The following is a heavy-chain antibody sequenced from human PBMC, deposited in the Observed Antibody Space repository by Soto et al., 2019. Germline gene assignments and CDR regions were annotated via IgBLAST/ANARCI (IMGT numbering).Heavy chain of an antibody. CDR2: INPDSGGT. CDR1: GYTFTGYY. CDR3: AKNLLVTTPDGFDI. V-gene: IGHV1-2*02. D-gene: IGHD3-22*01. Sequence: ASVKVSCKASGYTFTGYYMHWVRQAPGQGLEWMGWINPDSGGTNYAQKFQGRVTITRDTSTSTAYMELSRVRSDDTAMYYCAKNLLVTTPDGFDIWGQGTMVTVS. J-gene: IGHJ3*02.